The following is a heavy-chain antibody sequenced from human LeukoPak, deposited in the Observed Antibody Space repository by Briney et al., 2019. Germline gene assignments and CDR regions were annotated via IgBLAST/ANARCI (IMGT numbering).Heavy chain of an antibody. D-gene: IGHD4-17*01. CDR1: GFTFSGSA. V-gene: IGHV3-73*01. CDR2: IRSKTNSYAT. J-gene: IGHJ4*02. Sequence: PGGSLRLSCAASGFTFSGSAMHWVRQASGKGLEWVGGIRSKTNSYATAYAASVKARLTISRDDSKNTAYLQMNSLKPEDTAVYYCTRHDYGEAPFDYWGQGTLVTVSS. CDR3: TRHDYGEAPFDY.